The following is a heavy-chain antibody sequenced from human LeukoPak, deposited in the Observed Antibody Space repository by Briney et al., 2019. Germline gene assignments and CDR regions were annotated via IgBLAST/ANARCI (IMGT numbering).Heavy chain of an antibody. CDR2: ISSDGTGT. J-gene: IGHJ4*02. CDR3: ARVQGGWSSNYFDY. D-gene: IGHD6-19*01. V-gene: IGHV3-74*01. Sequence: PGGSLRLSCAASGFTFNTYWMHWVRQVPGKGLVWVSRISSDGTGTIYADSVKGRFTISRDNAKNSLYLQMNSLRADDTAVYYCARVQGGWSSNYFDYWGQGTLVTVSS. CDR1: GFTFNTYW.